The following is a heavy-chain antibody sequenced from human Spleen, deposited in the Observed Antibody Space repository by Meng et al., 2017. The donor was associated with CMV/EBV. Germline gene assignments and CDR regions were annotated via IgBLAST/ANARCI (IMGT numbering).Heavy chain of an antibody. CDR1: GFTFSSYA. J-gene: IGHJ6*02. Sequence: GESLKISCAASGFTFSSYAMSWVRQAPGKGLEWVSAISGSGGSTYYADSVKGRFTISRDNSKNTLYLQMNSLRAEDTAVYYCARSGRYCSSSSCYGSDGMDVWGQGTTVTVSS. CDR3: ARSGRYCSSSSCYGSDGMDV. D-gene: IGHD2-2*01. V-gene: IGHV3-23*01. CDR2: ISGSGGST.